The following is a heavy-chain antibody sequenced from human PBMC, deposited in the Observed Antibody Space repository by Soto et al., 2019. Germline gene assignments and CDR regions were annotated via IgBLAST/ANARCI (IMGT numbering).Heavy chain of an antibody. CDR3: ARHTTRNYSYQRICNWFDP. J-gene: IGHJ5*02. D-gene: IGHD2-2*01. CDR2: IYYLGST. CDR1: GGSINSSSYY. V-gene: IGHV4-39*01. Sequence: PSETLSLTCTVSGGSINSSSYYWGWIRQPPGKGLEWIASIYYLGSTYYNPSLKSRVTISVDTSKNQFSLKLSSVTAADTAVYYCARHTTRNYSYQRICNWFDPWGQGTRVTVSS.